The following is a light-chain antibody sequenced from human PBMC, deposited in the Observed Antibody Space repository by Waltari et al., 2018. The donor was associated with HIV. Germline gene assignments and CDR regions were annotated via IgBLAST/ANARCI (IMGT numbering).Light chain of an antibody. J-gene: IGKJ4*01. CDR2: KAS. CDR1: QSISNW. Sequence: DIQMTKSLSTLSASVGDNIIITCRASQSISNWLAWFQQKPGKAPKLLIYKASNLESGVPSRFSGSGSGTEFTLTINSLQPDDFATYFCQQYSSDPLTFGRGTRVEVK. V-gene: IGKV1-5*03. CDR3: QQYSSDPLT.